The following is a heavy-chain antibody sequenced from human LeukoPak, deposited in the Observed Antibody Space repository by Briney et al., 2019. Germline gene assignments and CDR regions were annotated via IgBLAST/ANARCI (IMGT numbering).Heavy chain of an antibody. Sequence: ASVKVSCKASGYTFTSYDINWVRQATGQGLEWMGWMNPNSGNTGYAQKFQGRVTMTRNTSISTAYMELSSLRSEDTAVYYCARGHRTGESSNLYYFDYWGQGTLVTVSS. J-gene: IGHJ4*02. CDR3: ARGHRTGESSNLYYFDY. CDR1: GYTFTSYD. D-gene: IGHD3-16*01. CDR2: MNPNSGNT. V-gene: IGHV1-8*01.